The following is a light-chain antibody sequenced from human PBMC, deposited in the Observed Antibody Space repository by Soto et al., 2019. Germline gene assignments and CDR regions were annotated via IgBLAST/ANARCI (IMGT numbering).Light chain of an antibody. CDR1: QTINNN. V-gene: IGKV3-15*01. CDR3: QQYGSSPRT. Sequence: ETVMTQSPATLSVSPGEGATLSCRASQTINNNLAWYQQKPGQAPRLLIYGASRRATGVPARFSGSGSGTEFTLTISSLQSEDFAVYYCQQYGSSPRTFGQGTRLEIK. CDR2: GAS. J-gene: IGKJ5*01.